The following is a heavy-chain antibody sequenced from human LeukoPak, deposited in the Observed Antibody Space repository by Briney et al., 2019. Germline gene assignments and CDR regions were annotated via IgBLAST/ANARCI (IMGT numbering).Heavy chain of an antibody. CDR1: GFTFSSYA. V-gene: IGHV3-30*04. CDR3: ARDRTSGSPIAVAPFAFDI. CDR2: ISYDGSNK. J-gene: IGHJ3*02. D-gene: IGHD6-19*01. Sequence: GGSLRLSCAASGFTFSSYAMHWVRQAPGKGLEWVAVISYDGSNKYYADSVKGRFTISRDNSKNTLYLQMNSLRAEDTAVYYCARDRTSGSPIAVAPFAFDIWGQGTMVTVSS.